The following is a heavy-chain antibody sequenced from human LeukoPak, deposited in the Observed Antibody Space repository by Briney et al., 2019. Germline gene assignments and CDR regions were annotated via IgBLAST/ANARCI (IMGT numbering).Heavy chain of an antibody. V-gene: IGHV1-2*02. CDR2: ITPNSGGT. CDR3: ARGFRLSAIEDWFDP. Sequence: ASVKVSCKASGYTFTAYYVHWVRQAPGQGLEWMGWITPNSGGTKYAQKFQGRVTMTRDTSISTAYIELSGLRSDDTAVYYCARGFRLSAIEDWFDPWGQGTLVTVSS. CDR1: GYTFTAYY. J-gene: IGHJ5*02. D-gene: IGHD2-2*02.